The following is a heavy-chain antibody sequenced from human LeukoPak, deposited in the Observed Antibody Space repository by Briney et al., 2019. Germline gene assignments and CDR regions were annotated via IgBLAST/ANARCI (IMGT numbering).Heavy chain of an antibody. J-gene: IGHJ4*02. CDR1: GFTFSSYQ. Sequence: GGSLRLSCAASGFTFSSYQMNWVRQAPGKGLEWVSYISSSGSTIYYADSVKGRFTISRDNAKNSLYLQMNSLRAEDTAVYYCAREASSGLWVLYFDYWGQGTLVTVSS. CDR2: ISSSGSTI. V-gene: IGHV3-48*03. D-gene: IGHD3-22*01. CDR3: AREASSGLWVLYFDY.